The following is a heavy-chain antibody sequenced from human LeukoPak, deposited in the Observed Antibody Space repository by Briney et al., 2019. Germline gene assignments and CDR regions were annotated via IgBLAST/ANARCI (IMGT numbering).Heavy chain of an antibody. J-gene: IGHJ4*02. Sequence: GGSLRLSCAASGFTFSSYAMSWVRQAPGKGLEWVSAISGSGGSTYYADSVKGRFTISRDNSKNTLYLQMNSLRAEDTAVYYCAIVSGIAVAGIGGSYFDYWGQGTLVTVSS. D-gene: IGHD6-19*01. V-gene: IGHV3-23*01. CDR3: AIVSGIAVAGIGGSYFDY. CDR2: ISGSGGST. CDR1: GFTFSSYA.